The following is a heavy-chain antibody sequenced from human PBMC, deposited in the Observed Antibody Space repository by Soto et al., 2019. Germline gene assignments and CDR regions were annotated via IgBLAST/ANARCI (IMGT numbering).Heavy chain of an antibody. J-gene: IGHJ6*02. CDR3: ANSKLGYYYGMDV. CDR2: ISGSGGST. CDR1: GFTFSSYA. Sequence: EVQLLESGGGLVQPGGSLRLSCAASGFTFSSYAMSWVRQAPGKGLEWVSAISGSGGSTYYADSVKGRFTISRDNSKNTLYLQMNSLRAEDTAVYYCANSKLGYYYGMDVWGQGTTVTASS. V-gene: IGHV3-23*01. D-gene: IGHD1-26*01.